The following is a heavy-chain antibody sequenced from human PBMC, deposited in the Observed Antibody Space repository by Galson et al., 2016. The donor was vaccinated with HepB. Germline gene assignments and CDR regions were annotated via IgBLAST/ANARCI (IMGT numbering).Heavy chain of an antibody. D-gene: IGHD4-17*01. CDR2: INPNSGYT. Sequence: SVKVSCKASGYPFTAYYMHWVRQAPGQGLEWMGWINPNSGYTNFAQKFQGRLTMTRDTSITTVYMDLSALRSDDTAVYYCAWGNKMDYGDPYYYYFMDVWGKGTTVTVSS. CDR3: AWGNKMDYGDPYYYYFMDV. J-gene: IGHJ6*03. V-gene: IGHV1-2*02. CDR1: GYPFTAYY.